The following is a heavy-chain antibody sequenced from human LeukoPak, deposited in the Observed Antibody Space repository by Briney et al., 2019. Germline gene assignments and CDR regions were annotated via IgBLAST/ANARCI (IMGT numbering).Heavy chain of an antibody. D-gene: IGHD2-15*01. CDR1: GGSISSSSYY. V-gene: IGHV4-39*01. Sequence: PSETLSLTCTVSGGSISSSSYYWGWIRQPPGKGLEWIGSIYYSGSTYYNPSLKSRVTISVDTSKNQFSLKLSSVTAADTAVYYCARHNVEGYCSGGSCFPDNWFDPWGQGTLVTVSS. CDR3: ARHNVEGYCSGGSCFPDNWFDP. CDR2: IYYSGST. J-gene: IGHJ5*02.